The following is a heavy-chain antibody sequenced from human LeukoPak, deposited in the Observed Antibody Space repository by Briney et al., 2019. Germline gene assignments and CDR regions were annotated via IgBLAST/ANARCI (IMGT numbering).Heavy chain of an antibody. CDR1: GYTFTSYA. CDR3: ARDLGVLAVLRLGELSPPYFDY. CDR2: INTNTGNP. J-gene: IGHJ4*02. V-gene: IGHV7-4-1*02. Sequence: ASVKVSCKASGYTFTSYAMNWVRQAPGQGLEWMGWINTNTGNPTYAQGFTGRFVFSLDTSVSTAYLQISSLKAEDTAVYYCARDLGVLAVLRLGELSPPYFDYWGQGTLVTVSS. D-gene: IGHD3-16*02.